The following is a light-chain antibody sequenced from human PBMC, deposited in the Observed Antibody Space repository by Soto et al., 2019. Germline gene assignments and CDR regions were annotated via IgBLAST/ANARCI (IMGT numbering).Light chain of an antibody. V-gene: IGKV3-20*01. J-gene: IGKJ3*01. CDR1: QSISSCY. Sequence: EIVLTQSPGTLSLSPGERATLSCRASQSISSCYLAWYQQRPGQAPRLLIFGASYRATGIPDRFSGSGSGTDFTLTISSLEPEDFAVYYCQQYSSSPPEFTFGPGTRVDSK. CDR2: GAS. CDR3: QQYSSSPPEFT.